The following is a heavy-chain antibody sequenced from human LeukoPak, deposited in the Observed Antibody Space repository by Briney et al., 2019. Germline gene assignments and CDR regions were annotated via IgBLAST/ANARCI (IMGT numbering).Heavy chain of an antibody. D-gene: IGHD6-19*01. Sequence: SETLSLTCTVSGGSISSYYWSWIRQPPGKGLEWIGYIYYSGSTNYNPSLKSRVTISVDTSKNQFSLKLSSVTAADTAVYYCASHSPLAVADPAEYSQHWGQGTLVTVSS. CDR1: GGSISSYY. CDR2: IYYSGST. J-gene: IGHJ1*01. V-gene: IGHV4-59*08. CDR3: ASHSPLAVADPAEYSQH.